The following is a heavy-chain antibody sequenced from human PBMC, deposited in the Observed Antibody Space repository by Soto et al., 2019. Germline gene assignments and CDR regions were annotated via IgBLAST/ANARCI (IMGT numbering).Heavy chain of an antibody. CDR2: IDSDGSGT. Sequence: GGSLRLSCAASGFYFSNFWMYWVRQAPGKGLVWVSRIDSDGSGTYYADSVKGRFTISRDNSKNTLYLQMNSLRAEDTAVYYCAKDEEYIVVVPAAIWGQGTLVTVSS. CDR3: AKDEEYIVVVPAAI. V-gene: IGHV3-74*01. CDR1: GFYFSNFW. D-gene: IGHD2-2*01. J-gene: IGHJ4*02.